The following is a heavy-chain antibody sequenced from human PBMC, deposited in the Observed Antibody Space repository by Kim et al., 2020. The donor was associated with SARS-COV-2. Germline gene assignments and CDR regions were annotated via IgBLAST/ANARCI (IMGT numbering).Heavy chain of an antibody. CDR2: IYYSGST. Sequence: SETLSLTCTVSGGSISSGDYYWSWIRQPPGKGLEWIGYIYYSGSTYYNPSLKSRVTISVDTSKNQFSLKLSSVTAADTAVYYCAREVTRVRITMVRGVITLRYFDLWGRGTLVTVSS. CDR3: AREVTRVRITMVRGVITLRYFDL. CDR1: GGSISSGDYY. D-gene: IGHD3-10*01. V-gene: IGHV4-30-4*01. J-gene: IGHJ2*01.